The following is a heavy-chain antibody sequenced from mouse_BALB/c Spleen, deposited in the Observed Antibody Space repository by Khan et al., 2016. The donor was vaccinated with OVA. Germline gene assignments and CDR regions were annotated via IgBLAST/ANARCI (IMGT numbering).Heavy chain of an antibody. Sequence: EVQLQESGPELVKPGASVKMSCKASGYTFTNYVLHWVKQKPGQGLEWIGDINPYNGGTKYNEKFKGMATLTADKSTITDYIDIRSLTSEDTAVYYCARGNWQSYYVDYWGQGTTLTLSS. J-gene: IGHJ2*01. CDR2: INPYNGGT. V-gene: IGHV1S136*01. CDR3: ARGNWQSYYVDY. D-gene: IGHD4-1*01. CDR1: GYTFTNYV.